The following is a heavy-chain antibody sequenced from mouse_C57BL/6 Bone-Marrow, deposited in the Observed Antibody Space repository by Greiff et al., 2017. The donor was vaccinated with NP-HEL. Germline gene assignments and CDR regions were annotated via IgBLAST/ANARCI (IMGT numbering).Heavy chain of an antibody. D-gene: IGHD3-1*01. CDR3: ARRSRAFDV. CDR1: GYTFKDYY. V-gene: IGHV1-77*01. CDR2: IYPDDGGT. Sequence: VQLVQSGAELVKPGASVKLSCKASGYTFKDYYMHWVKQRPGQGLEWIGRIYPDDGGTNYNAKFKGKATLTADTSSSTAYMQLSSLTSEDSAVYYCARRSRAFDVWGTGTPVTVSA. J-gene: IGHJ1*03.